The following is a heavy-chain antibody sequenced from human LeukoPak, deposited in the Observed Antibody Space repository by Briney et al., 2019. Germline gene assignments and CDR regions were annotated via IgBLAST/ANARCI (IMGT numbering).Heavy chain of an antibody. J-gene: IGHJ4*02. CDR2: ISSSSSTI. V-gene: IGHV3-48*04. CDR3: ARDSGGSSGWNRFDY. D-gene: IGHD6-19*01. Sequence: GSLRLSCAASGFTFSSYSMNWVRQAPGKGLEWVSYISSSSSTIYYADSVKGRFTISRDNAKNSLYLQMNSLKAEDTAVYYCARDSGGSSGWNRFDYWGQGTLVTVSS. CDR1: GFTFSSYS.